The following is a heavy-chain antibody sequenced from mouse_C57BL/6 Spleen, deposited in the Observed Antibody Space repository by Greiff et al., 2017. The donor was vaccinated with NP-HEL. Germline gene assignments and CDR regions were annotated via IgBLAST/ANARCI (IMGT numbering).Heavy chain of an antibody. D-gene: IGHD1-1*01. CDR2: INYDGSST. CDR1: GFTFSDYY. V-gene: IGHV5-16*01. CDR3: ARWITTVALDY. Sequence: EVTLVESEGGLVQPGSSMKLSCTASGFTFSDYYMAWVRQVPEKGLEWVANINYDGSSTYYLDSLTSRFIISRENAKNIRYLQMSSLKAEDTATYYCARWITTVALDYWGQGTTLTVSS. J-gene: IGHJ2*01.